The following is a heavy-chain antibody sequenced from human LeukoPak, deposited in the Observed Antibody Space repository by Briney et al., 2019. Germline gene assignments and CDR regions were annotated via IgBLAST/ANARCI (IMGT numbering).Heavy chain of an antibody. V-gene: IGHV3-48*04. D-gene: IGHD3-16*02. Sequence: GGSLRLSCAASGFTFSSYSMNWVRQAPGKGLEWVSHISSSSSTIYYADSVKGRFTISRDNAKSSLYLQMNSLRAEDTAVYYCARDCYDYVWGSYHGYYYYYYMDVWGKGTTVTVSS. CDR2: ISSSSSTI. CDR1: GFTFSSYS. J-gene: IGHJ6*03. CDR3: ARDCYDYVWGSYHGYYYYYYMDV.